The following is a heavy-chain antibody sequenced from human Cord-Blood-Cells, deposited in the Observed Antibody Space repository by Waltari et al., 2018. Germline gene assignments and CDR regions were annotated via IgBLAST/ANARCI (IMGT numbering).Heavy chain of an antibody. Sequence: QVQLQESGPGLVKPSQTLSLTCTVSGGSISSGDDDWSWIRQATGKGLEWIGYIYYSGSTYYNPSLKSRVTISVDTSKNQFSLKLSSVTAADTAVYYCARRGDCSSTSCYAFDIWGQGTMVTVSS. J-gene: IGHJ3*02. CDR2: IYYSGST. V-gene: IGHV4-30-4*08. CDR1: GGSISSGDDD. D-gene: IGHD2-2*01. CDR3: ARRGDCSSTSCYAFDI.